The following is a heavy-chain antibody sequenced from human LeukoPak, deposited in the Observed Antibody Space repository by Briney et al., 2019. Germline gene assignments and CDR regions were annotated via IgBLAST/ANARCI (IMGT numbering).Heavy chain of an antibody. CDR1: GFTFSNYE. V-gene: IGHV3-48*03. CDR3: ARGGGYSYGSVDY. J-gene: IGHJ4*02. D-gene: IGHD5-18*01. CDR2: ISSSGDVI. Sequence: GGSLRLSCAASGFTFSNYEMNWVRQAPGKGLEWVSYISSSGDVIYYVDSVKGRFTISRDNAKNTLYLQMNSLRAENTAVYYCARGGGYSYGSVDYWGQGTLVTVSS.